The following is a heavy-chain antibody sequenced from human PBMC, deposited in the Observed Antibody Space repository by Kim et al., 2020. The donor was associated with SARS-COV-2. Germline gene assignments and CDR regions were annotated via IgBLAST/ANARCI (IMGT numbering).Heavy chain of an antibody. CDR1: GGSFSGYY. CDR2: INHSGST. J-gene: IGHJ4*02. CDR3: ARAWGFLEWLLYRREKYYFDY. Sequence: SETLSLTCAVYGGSFSGYYWSWIRQPPGKGLEWIGEINHSGSTNYNPSLKSRVTISVDTSKNQFSLKLSSVTAADTAVYYCARAWGFLEWLLYRREKYYFDYWGQGTLVTVSS. D-gene: IGHD3-3*01. V-gene: IGHV4-34*01.